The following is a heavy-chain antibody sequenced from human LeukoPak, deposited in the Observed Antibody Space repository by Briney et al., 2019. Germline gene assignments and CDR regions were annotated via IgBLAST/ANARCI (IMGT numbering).Heavy chain of an antibody. Sequence: ASVKVSCKASGYTFTSYAMNWVRQAPGQGLEWMGWINTNTGNPTYAQGFTGRFVFSLDTSVSTAYLQICSLKAEDTAVYYCAVGRSGGSCYSGAFDIWGQGTMVTVSS. V-gene: IGHV7-4-1*01. D-gene: IGHD2-15*01. CDR2: INTNTGNP. J-gene: IGHJ3*02. CDR1: GYTFTSYA. CDR3: AVGRSGGSCYSGAFDI.